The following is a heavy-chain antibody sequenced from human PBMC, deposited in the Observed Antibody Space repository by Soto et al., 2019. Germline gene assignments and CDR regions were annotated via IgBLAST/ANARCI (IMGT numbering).Heavy chain of an antibody. D-gene: IGHD6-13*01. CDR1: GYTFTGYY. J-gene: IGHJ5*02. V-gene: IGHV1-2*02. CDR3: AREFFSSWYAEFNWFDP. Sequence: SVKVSCKASGYTFTGYYMHWLRQAAGQGLEWMGWINPNSGGTNYAQKFQGRVTMTRDTSISTAYMELSRLRSDDTAVYYCAREFFSSWYAEFNWFDPWGQGTLVTVSS. CDR2: INPNSGGT.